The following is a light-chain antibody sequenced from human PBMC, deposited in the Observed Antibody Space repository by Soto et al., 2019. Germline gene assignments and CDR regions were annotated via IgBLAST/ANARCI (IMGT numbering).Light chain of an antibody. Sequence: EIVLTQSPGTLSLSPGERATLSCRASQSVSSSYLAWYQQKPGQAPRLLIYGASSRATGIPDRFSGSGSETYFTLTSSRVEPEDFAVYYCQQYGSSSWTFGQGTKVEIK. CDR2: GAS. CDR3: QQYGSSSWT. CDR1: QSVSSSY. J-gene: IGKJ1*01. V-gene: IGKV3-20*01.